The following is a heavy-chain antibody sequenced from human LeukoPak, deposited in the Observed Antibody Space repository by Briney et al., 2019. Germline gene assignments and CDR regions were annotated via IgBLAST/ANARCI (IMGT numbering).Heavy chain of an antibody. Sequence: PSETLSLTCPVSGGSISGSGYYWGWIRQPPGKGLEWIGAIYYSGSTVYNASLNSRVTISVDTSKNQFSLRLSSVTAADTAVYYCARYSSSSGWFDPWGQGTLVTVSS. CDR2: IYYSGST. CDR1: GGSISGSGYY. D-gene: IGHD6-6*01. CDR3: ARYSSSSGWFDP. J-gene: IGHJ5*02. V-gene: IGHV4-39*01.